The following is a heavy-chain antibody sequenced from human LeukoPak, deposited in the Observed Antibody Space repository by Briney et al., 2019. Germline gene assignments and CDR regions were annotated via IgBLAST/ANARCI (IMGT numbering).Heavy chain of an antibody. D-gene: IGHD3-22*01. Sequence: SEALSLTCTVSGGSISSYYWSWIRQSPGKGLEWIGYIYYSGSTNYNPSLKSRVTISVDTSKNQFSLKLSSVTAADTAVYYCARLSLFEDSSGWFDPWGQGTLVTASS. J-gene: IGHJ5*02. CDR3: ARLSLFEDSSGWFDP. CDR2: IYYSGST. CDR1: GGSISSYY. V-gene: IGHV4-59*08.